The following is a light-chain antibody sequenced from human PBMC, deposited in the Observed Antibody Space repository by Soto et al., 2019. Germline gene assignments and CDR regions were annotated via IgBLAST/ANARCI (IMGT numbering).Light chain of an antibody. Sequence: DIQMTQSPSSLSASVVDRVTITCRASQIISSYLNWYRQKPGKAPKLLIYAASSLQSGVPSRFSGSGSGTDFTLTISRLQPEDFATYYCQQSYRTPITFGQGTRLEIK. CDR2: AAS. CDR1: QIISSY. J-gene: IGKJ5*01. V-gene: IGKV1-39*01. CDR3: QQSYRTPIT.